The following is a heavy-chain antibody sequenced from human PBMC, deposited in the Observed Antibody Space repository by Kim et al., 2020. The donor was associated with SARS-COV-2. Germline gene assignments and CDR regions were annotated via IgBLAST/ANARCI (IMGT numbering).Heavy chain of an antibody. CDR1: GGSFSGYY. J-gene: IGHJ4*02. Sequence: SETLSLTCAVYGGSFSGYYWSWIRQPPGKGLEWIGEINHSGSTNYNPSLKSRVTISVDTSKNQFSLKLSSVTAADTAVYYCARRAPGGPSWHREPSGRPFDYWGQGTLVTVSS. V-gene: IGHV4-34*01. D-gene: IGHD1-26*01. CDR2: INHSGST. CDR3: ARRAPGGPSWHREPSGRPFDY.